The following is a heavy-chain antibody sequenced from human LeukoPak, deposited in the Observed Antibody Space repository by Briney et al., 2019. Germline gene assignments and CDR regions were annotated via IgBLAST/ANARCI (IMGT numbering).Heavy chain of an antibody. CDR3: ARVSGYCSSTSCFPYNWFDP. V-gene: IGHV3-53*01. CDR1: VGSISTSSYY. J-gene: IGHJ5*02. Sequence: ETLSLTCTVSVGSISTSSYYWGFIRQAPGKGLEWVSVIYSGGSTYYADSVKGRFTISRDNSKNTLYLQMNSLRAEDTAVYYCARVSGYCSSTSCFPYNWFDPWGQGTLVTVSS. D-gene: IGHD2-2*03. CDR2: IYSGGST.